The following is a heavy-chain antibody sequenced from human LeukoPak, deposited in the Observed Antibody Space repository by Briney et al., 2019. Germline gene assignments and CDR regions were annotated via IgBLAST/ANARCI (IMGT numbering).Heavy chain of an antibody. V-gene: IGHV3-33*06. D-gene: IGHD4-11*01. J-gene: IGHJ4*02. Sequence: GGSVRLSCAASGFIFTDYGFHWVRQTPGKGLEWVAAIWSDATNMYYGNSVKGRFFIQRDDFQNTVYWEMSSLRAEDTAVYYCAKDAQRGFDYSNSFQYWGQGSLVAVS. CDR3: AKDAQRGFDYSNSFQY. CDR1: GFIFTDYG. CDR2: IWSDATNM.